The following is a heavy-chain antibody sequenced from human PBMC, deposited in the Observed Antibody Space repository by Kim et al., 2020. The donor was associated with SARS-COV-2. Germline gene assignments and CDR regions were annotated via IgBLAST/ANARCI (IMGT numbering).Heavy chain of an antibody. CDR2: IIPIFGTA. CDR3: AREAGGRPNWNDVKWFDP. Sequence: SVKVSCKASGGTFSSYAISWVRQAPGQGLEWMGGIIPIFGTANYAQKFQGRVTITADESTSTAYMELSSLRSEDTAVYYCAREAGGRPNWNDVKWFDPWGQGTLVTVSS. CDR1: GGTFSSYA. V-gene: IGHV1-69*13. J-gene: IGHJ5*02. D-gene: IGHD1-1*01.